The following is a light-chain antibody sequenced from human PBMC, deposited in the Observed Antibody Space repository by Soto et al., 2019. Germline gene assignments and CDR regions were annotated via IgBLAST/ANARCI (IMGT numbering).Light chain of an antibody. CDR1: SSDVGAYDF. CDR3: SSYTTSRTVL. CDR2: DVN. V-gene: IGLV2-14*01. Sequence: QSVLTQPASVSGSPGQSIAISCTGTSSDVGAYDFVSWYQQHPGKAPKVMIYDVNHRPSGVSDRFSGSKSVNTASLTISGLQAEDEADYFCSSYTTSRTVLFGGGTKLTV. J-gene: IGLJ2*01.